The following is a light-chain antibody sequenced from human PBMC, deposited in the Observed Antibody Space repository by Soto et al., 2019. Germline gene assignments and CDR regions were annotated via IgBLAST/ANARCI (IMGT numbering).Light chain of an antibody. J-gene: IGLJ2*01. Sequence: QSVLTQPASVSGSPGQSITISCTGTRSDIGAYNFVSLYQQHPGEVPKLMLYDVNVRPSGVSNRFSGSKSGNTASLTISGLQAEDEADYYCTSWTTSTTMIFGGGTKLTVL. CDR1: RSDIGAYNF. CDR2: DVN. CDR3: TSWTTSTTMI. V-gene: IGLV2-14*03.